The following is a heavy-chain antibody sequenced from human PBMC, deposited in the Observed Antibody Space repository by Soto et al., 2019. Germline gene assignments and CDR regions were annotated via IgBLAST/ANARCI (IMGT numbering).Heavy chain of an antibody. CDR1: GFTFSDYT. Sequence: EVQLVESGGGLVKPGGSLRLSCAASGFTFSDYTMTWVRQAPGEGLEWVSSISSSSSYIYYADSVRGRFTISRDNAEKSLYLQMNSLRAEDTALYYCARGGWGYYGSGSYDWFDPWGQGTLVTVSS. V-gene: IGHV3-21*01. CDR2: ISSSSSYI. J-gene: IGHJ5*02. D-gene: IGHD3-10*01. CDR3: ARGGWGYYGSGSYDWFDP.